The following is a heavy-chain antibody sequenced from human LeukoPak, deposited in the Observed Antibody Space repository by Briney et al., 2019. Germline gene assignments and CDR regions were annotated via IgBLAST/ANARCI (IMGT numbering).Heavy chain of an antibody. V-gene: IGHV4-39*01. CDR3: ARLEASYGSYPYCFDF. Sequence: PETLSLTCTVSGGSISSVSYFWGWIRQPPGMGLEWIGSIYYSGTTYYNPSLKSRVTISVDTSKNQFSLKLNSVTAADTAVFYCARLEASYGSYPYCFDFWGQGTLVTVSS. D-gene: IGHD5-18*01. CDR2: IYYSGTT. J-gene: IGHJ4*02. CDR1: GGSISSVSYF.